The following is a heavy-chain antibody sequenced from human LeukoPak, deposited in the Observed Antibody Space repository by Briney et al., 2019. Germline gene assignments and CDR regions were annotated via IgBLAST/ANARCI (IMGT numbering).Heavy chain of an antibody. CDR1: GFTFRSYA. CDR3: AKVKVGATIDY. J-gene: IGHJ4*02. V-gene: IGHV3-23*01. D-gene: IGHD1-26*01. CDR2: ISESGVGT. Sequence: GGSLRLSCAASGFTFRSYAMNWVRQAPGKGLEWVSGISESGVGTNYADSVKGRFTISRDNSKNTLYLQMNSLRAEDTAVYYCAKVKVGATIDYWGQGTLVTVSS.